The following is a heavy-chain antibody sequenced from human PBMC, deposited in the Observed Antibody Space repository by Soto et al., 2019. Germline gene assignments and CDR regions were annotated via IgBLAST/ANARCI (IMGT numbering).Heavy chain of an antibody. V-gene: IGHV1-2*06. CDR2: ISRPSGDT. J-gene: IGHJ4*02. CDR1: GYTFTGHY. D-gene: IGHD3-16*01. CDR3: GIAMMAMAVEY. Sequence: QVQLVQSGAEVKKPGASVRVSCKTSGYTFTGHYLHWVRQAPGQRLEWMGRISRPSGDTDYAQRFQGRVTMTRDTSISTAYMEMRRLRYDDTAVYYCGIAMMAMAVEYCGQGTLVTVSS.